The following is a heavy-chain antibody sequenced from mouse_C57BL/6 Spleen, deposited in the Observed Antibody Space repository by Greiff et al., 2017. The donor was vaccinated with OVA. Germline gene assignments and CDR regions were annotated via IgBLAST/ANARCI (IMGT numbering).Heavy chain of an antibody. CDR2: IDPSDSYT. J-gene: IGHJ2*01. CDR1: GYTFTSYW. Sequence: QVQLQQPGAELVMPGASVKLSCKASGYTFTSYWMHWVKQRPGQGLEWIGEIDPSDSYTNYNQKFKGKSTLTVDKSSSTAYMQLSSLTSEDSAVYYCARSHYYGSSHLYYFDYWGQGTTLTVSS. CDR3: ARSHYYGSSHLYYFDY. V-gene: IGHV1-69*01. D-gene: IGHD1-1*01.